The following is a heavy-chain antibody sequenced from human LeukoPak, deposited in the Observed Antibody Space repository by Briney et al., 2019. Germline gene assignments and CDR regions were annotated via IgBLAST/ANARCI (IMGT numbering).Heavy chain of an antibody. CDR2: IYGGGST. J-gene: IGHJ3*02. V-gene: IGHV3-53*01. CDR1: GFTVSTNY. D-gene: IGHD1-26*01. CDR3: ARELREHGVFDI. Sequence: GGSLRLSCAASGFTVSTNYMTWVRQAPGKGLEWVSEIYGGGSTYYAASVKGRFSISRDTSKNTVYLQMNSLRAEDTAVYYCARELREHGVFDIWGQGTMVTVSS.